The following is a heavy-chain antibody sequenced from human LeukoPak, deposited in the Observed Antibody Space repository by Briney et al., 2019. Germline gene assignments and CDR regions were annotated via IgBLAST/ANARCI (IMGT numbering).Heavy chain of an antibody. D-gene: IGHD2-2*01. Sequence: GESLKISCKGSGYSFTSYWIGWVRQMPGKGLEWMGIIYPGDSDTRYSPSFQGQVTISADKSISTAYLQWSNLKASYTATYYCARLRPEGYFQHWGQGTLVTVSS. CDR2: IYPGDSDT. J-gene: IGHJ1*01. CDR3: ARLRPEGYFQH. V-gene: IGHV5-51*01. CDR1: GYSFTSYW.